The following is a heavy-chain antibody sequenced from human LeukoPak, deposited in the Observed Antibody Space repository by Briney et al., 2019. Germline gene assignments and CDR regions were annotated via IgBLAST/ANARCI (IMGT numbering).Heavy chain of an antibody. V-gene: IGHV4-30-4*01. Sequence: SETLSLTCTVSGGSISSGDYYWSWIRQPPGKGLEWIGYIYYSGSTYYNPTLKSRVTISVDTSRNQFSLELSSVTAADTAVYYCARVGGIAAAGTFPFDYWGQGTLVTVSS. J-gene: IGHJ4*02. CDR1: GGSISSGDYY. CDR3: ARVGGIAAAGTFPFDY. CDR2: IYYSGST. D-gene: IGHD6-13*01.